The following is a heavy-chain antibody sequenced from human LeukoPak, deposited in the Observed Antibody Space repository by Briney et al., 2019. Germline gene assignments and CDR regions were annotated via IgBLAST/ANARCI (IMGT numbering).Heavy chain of an antibody. V-gene: IGHV1-18*01. Sequence: ASVKVSCKASGYTFTSYGISWVRQAPGQGLEWMGWISAYNGNTNYAQKFQGRVTITTDESTSTAYMELSSLRSEDTAVYYCARDRASYYDILTGYYTYAFDIWGQGTMVTVSS. J-gene: IGHJ3*02. CDR3: ARDRASYYDILTGYYTYAFDI. CDR2: ISAYNGNT. CDR1: GYTFTSYG. D-gene: IGHD3-9*01.